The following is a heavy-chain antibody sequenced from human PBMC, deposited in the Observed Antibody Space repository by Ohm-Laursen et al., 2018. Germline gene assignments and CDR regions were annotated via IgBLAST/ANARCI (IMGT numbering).Heavy chain of an antibody. CDR2: ISGSGGSGAST. CDR3: AKDRGSSGWFDY. V-gene: IGHV3-23*01. CDR1: GFTFAHYA. D-gene: IGHD6-19*01. J-gene: IGHJ4*02. Sequence: SLRLSCAASGFTFAHYAMSWVRQAPGKGLECVSRISGSGGSGASTYYADSVKGRFTISRDNSKNTLYLQMNSLRAEDTAVYYCAKDRGSSGWFDYWGQGTLVTVSS.